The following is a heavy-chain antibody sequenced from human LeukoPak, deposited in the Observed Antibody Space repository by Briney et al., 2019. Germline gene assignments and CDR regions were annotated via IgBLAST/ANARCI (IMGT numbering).Heavy chain of an antibody. D-gene: IGHD4-23*01. V-gene: IGHV3-7*05. CDR2: VHYDGSEK. Sequence: GGSLRLSCAASGFTFDSYSMSWVRQAPGKGLEWVANVHYDGSEKYYVDSVKGRFTISRDNPKNSLYLQMNSLRAEDTAVYYCAKDHDYGGNSLADYWGQGTLVTVSS. J-gene: IGHJ4*02. CDR3: AKDHDYGGNSLADY. CDR1: GFTFDSYS.